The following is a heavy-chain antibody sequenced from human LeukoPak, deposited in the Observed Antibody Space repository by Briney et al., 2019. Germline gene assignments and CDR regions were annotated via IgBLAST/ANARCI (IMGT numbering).Heavy chain of an antibody. J-gene: IGHJ4*02. CDR1: GFSLSTNGVG. V-gene: IGHV2-5*01. CDR2: IYWNDDK. D-gene: IGHD2-2*01. CDR3: ARRRPAANPYYCDY. Sequence: SGPTLVNPTHTLTLTCTFSGFSLSTNGVGVGWIRQPPGKALEWLALIYWNDDKRYSPSLKSRLTITKDTSKNQVVLTMTNMDPVDTATYYCARRRPAANPYYCDYWGQGTLVTVSS.